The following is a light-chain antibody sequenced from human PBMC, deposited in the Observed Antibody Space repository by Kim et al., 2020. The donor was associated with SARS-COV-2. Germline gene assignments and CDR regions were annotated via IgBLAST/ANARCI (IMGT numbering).Light chain of an antibody. CDR1: SSDVGSYNL. V-gene: IGLV2-23*02. CDR3: CSYAGSLVV. CDR2: EVT. Sequence: GKSITISCTGASSDVGSYNLVSWYQQHPGKAPKLTIYEVTKRSSGVSNRFSGSTSGNRASLTISGLQAEDEADYYCCSYAGSLVVFGGGTQLTVL. J-gene: IGLJ3*02.